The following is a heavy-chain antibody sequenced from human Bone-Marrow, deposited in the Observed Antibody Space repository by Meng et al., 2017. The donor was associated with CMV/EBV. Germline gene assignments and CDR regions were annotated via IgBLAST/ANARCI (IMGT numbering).Heavy chain of an antibody. CDR3: ARPTYYYDSSGYQLDY. V-gene: IGHV3-23*01. J-gene: IGHJ4*02. D-gene: IGHD3-22*01. CDR1: FTFDDYT. Sequence: FTFDDYTMHWVRQAPGKGLEWVSGISGSGGATYYADSVKGRFTISRDNSKNTLYLQVNSLRAEDTAVYYCARPTYYYDSSGYQLDYWGQGTLVTVSS. CDR2: ISGSGGAT.